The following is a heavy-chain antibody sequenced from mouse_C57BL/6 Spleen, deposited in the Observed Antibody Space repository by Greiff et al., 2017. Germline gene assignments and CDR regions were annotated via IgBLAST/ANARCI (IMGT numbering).Heavy chain of an antibody. D-gene: IGHD1-1*01. V-gene: IGHV1-53*01. CDR3: ARDYYGSSPFAY. Sequence: VQLQQPGTELVKPGASVKLSCKASGYTFTSYWMHWVKQRPGQGLEWIGNINPSNGGTNYNEKFKSKATLTVDKSASTAYMQLSRLTSEDSAVYYCARDYYGSSPFAYWGQGTLVTVSA. J-gene: IGHJ3*01. CDR1: GYTFTSYW. CDR2: INPSNGGT.